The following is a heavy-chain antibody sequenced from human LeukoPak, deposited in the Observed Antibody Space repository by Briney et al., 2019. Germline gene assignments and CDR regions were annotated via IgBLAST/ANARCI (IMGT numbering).Heavy chain of an antibody. CDR2: INHSGST. Sequence: SETLSLTCAVYGGSFSGYYWGWIRQPPGKGLEWIGEINHSGSTNYNPSLKSRVTISVDTSRNQFSLKLSSVTAADTAVYYCARVRYSSSWYRAFDYWGQGTLVTVSS. D-gene: IGHD6-13*01. CDR1: GGSFSGYY. V-gene: IGHV4-34*01. CDR3: ARVRYSSSWYRAFDY. J-gene: IGHJ4*02.